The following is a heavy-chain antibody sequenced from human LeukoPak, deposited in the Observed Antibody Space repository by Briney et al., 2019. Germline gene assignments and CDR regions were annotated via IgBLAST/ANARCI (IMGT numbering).Heavy chain of an antibody. Sequence: PSETLSLTCTVSGGSISSSSYYWGWIRQPPGKGLEWIGSIYYSGSTYYNPSLKSRFTISVDTSKNQFSLKLSSVTAADTAVYYCARMYSSSWYGVYYFDYWGQGTLVTVS. V-gene: IGHV4-39*01. D-gene: IGHD6-13*01. CDR3: ARMYSSSWYGVYYFDY. J-gene: IGHJ4*02. CDR1: GGSISSSSYY. CDR2: IYYSGST.